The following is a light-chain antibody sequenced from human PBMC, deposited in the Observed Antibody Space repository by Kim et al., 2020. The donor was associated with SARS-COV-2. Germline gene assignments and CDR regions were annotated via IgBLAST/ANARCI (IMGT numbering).Light chain of an antibody. Sequence: APDKQATITCGGNNIGSRSVHWYQQMPGQAPVLVIYYDNDRPSGIPERFSGSNSGNTATLTISRVEAGDEADYYCQVWDSNNDHGVFGGGTQLTVL. CDR3: QVWDSNNDHGV. J-gene: IGLJ3*02. V-gene: IGLV3-21*04. CDR2: YDN. CDR1: NIGSRS.